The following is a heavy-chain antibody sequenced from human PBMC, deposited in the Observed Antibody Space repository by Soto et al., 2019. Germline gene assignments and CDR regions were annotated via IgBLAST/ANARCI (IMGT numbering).Heavy chain of an antibody. CDR3: ATGYRRAYGPFDS. CDR2: ISGGGGTT. CDR1: GFTFNSYA. V-gene: IGHV3-23*01. J-gene: IGHJ4*02. Sequence: EVQLLESGGGLVQPGGSLRLSCAASGFTFNSYAMSWVRQAPGKGLEWVSAISGGGGTTYYADSVKGRFTTSRDNSKNPLSLQMNSLRAEDTALYYCATGYRRAYGPFDSWGQGPLVTVSS. D-gene: IGHD4-17*01.